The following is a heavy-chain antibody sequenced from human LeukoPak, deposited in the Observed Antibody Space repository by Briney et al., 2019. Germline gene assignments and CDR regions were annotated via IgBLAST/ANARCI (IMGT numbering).Heavy chain of an antibody. V-gene: IGHV4-4*07. CDR3: ASHSTSNWGVVVS. Sequence: SETLSLTCTVSGGSISGYFWSWIRQPAGKGLEWIGRIHTSGSTNYNPSLRSRVSMSVDTSKNKFSLKLNSVTAADTAVYYCASHSTSNWGVVVSWGQGTLVTVSS. J-gene: IGHJ4*02. CDR2: IHTSGST. CDR1: GGSISGYF. D-gene: IGHD7-27*01.